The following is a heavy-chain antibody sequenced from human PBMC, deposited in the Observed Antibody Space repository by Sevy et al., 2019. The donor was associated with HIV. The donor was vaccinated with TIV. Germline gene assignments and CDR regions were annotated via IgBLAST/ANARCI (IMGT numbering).Heavy chain of an antibody. J-gene: IGHJ6*02. V-gene: IGHV1-8*01. CDR1: GYTFTSYD. Sequence: ASVKVSCKASGYTFTSYDINWVRQATGQGLEWMGWMNPNSGNTGYAQKFQGRVTMTRNTSISTAYMELSSLRSEDTAVYYCATLDFWSDYPLYGTDLWGQGTKVTVSS. CDR2: MNPNSGNT. D-gene: IGHD3-3*01. CDR3: ATLDFWSDYPLYGTDL.